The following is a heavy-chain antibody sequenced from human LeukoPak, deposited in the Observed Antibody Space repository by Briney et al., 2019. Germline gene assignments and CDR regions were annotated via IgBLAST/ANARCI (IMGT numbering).Heavy chain of an antibody. D-gene: IGHD1-1*01. CDR1: GFSFSNYG. CDR3: ARSLKWNLVGFDY. J-gene: IGHJ4*02. CDR2: INTSGRNT. V-gene: IGHV3-23*05. Sequence: GSLRLSCAASGFSFSNYGMNWVRQAPGKGLDWVSVINTSGRNTFYADSVKGRLTISRDNPKNTVYLQMSNLRGEDTAVYYCARSLKWNLVGFDYWGQGTLVTVPS.